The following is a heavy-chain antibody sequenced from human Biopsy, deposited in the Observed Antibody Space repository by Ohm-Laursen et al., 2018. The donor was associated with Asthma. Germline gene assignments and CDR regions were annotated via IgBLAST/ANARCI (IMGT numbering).Heavy chain of an antibody. D-gene: IGHD5-18*01. CDR1: GGSISNSNYY. J-gene: IGHJ6*02. CDR3: ARVASYGDIYFAIDV. Sequence: SETLSLTCTVSGGSISNSNYYWGWIRQSPGKGLEWIGSLHYSGSPYYTFYNPSLESRVSISVDTSMNQFSMTLRSVTAADTAVYFCARVASYGDIYFAIDVWGPGTTV. CDR2: LHYSGSPYYT. V-gene: IGHV4-39*07.